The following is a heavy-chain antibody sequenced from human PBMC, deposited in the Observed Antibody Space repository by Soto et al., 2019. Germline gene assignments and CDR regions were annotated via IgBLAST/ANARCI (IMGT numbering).Heavy chain of an antibody. CDR1: GGSISSSSYY. J-gene: IGHJ4*02. CDR2: IYYSGST. CDR3: XXXXXXXXXXFDX. V-gene: IGHV4-39*01. Sequence: QLQLQESGPGLVKPSETLSLTCTVSGGSISSSSYYWGWIRQPPGKGLEWIGSIYYSGSTYYNPSLKSRVTISVDTSKNQFSLXLXXXXAXXXXVXXXXXXXXXXXXXFDXWGQGTLVTVSS.